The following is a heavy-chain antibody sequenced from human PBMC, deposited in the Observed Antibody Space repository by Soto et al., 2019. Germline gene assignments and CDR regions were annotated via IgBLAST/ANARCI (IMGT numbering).Heavy chain of an antibody. CDR1: GGCISSYY. D-gene: IGHD3-3*01. Sequence: PSETLSLTFTASGGCISSYYWSWIRQPPGKGLEWIGYIYYSGSTNYNPSLKRRVTISVDTSKNQFSLKLSSVTAADTAVYYCAREQLEWLLSHYYYYMDVWGKGTTVTVSS. J-gene: IGHJ6*03. CDR2: IYYSGST. V-gene: IGHV4-59*01. CDR3: AREQLEWLLSHYYYYMDV.